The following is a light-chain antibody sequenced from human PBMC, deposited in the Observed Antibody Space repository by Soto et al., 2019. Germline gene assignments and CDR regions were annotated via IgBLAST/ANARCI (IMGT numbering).Light chain of an antibody. CDR2: GAS. V-gene: IGKV3-20*01. J-gene: IGKJ5*01. CDR3: QQYDKWPPIT. Sequence: LKQSPGTLSLKTGERATLSCRASQIVSSIYLAWYQQKPGQAPRLLIYGASSRATGIPDRFSGSGSGTEFTLTISSLQSEDFAVYYCQQYDKWPPITFGQRTRLAI. CDR1: QIVSSIY.